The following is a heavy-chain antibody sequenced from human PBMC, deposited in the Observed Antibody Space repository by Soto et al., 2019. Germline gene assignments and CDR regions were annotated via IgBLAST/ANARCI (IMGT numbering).Heavy chain of an antibody. CDR1: GFTFSSYA. V-gene: IGHV3-30-3*01. Sequence: QVQLVESGGGVVQPGRSLRLSCAASGFTFSSYAMHWVRQAPGKGLEWGAVISYDGSNKYYADSVKGRFTISRDNSKNTLNLQMNSLRAEDTAVYYCARDSRVLEWLLPFDYWGQGTLVTVSS. J-gene: IGHJ4*02. CDR3: ARDSRVLEWLLPFDY. CDR2: ISYDGSNK. D-gene: IGHD3-3*01.